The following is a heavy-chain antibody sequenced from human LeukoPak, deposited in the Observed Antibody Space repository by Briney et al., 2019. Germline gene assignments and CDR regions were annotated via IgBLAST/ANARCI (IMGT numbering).Heavy chain of an antibody. CDR2: ISVGGGST. D-gene: IGHD5-12*01. CDR3: AIWGVLRSARFDY. J-gene: IGHJ4*02. V-gene: IGHV3-23*01. Sequence: GGSLRLSCAASGFTFSSYAMSWVRQAPGKGLEWVSAISVGGGSTYYADSVKGRFTISRDNSKNTLYLQMNSLRAEDTAVYYCAIWGVLRSARFDYWGQGTLVTVSS. CDR1: GFTFSSYA.